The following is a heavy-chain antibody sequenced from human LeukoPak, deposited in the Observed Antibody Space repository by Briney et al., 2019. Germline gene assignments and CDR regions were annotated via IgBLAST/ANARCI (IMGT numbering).Heavy chain of an antibody. V-gene: IGHV1-2*02. CDR3: ARAHYYGSGSYFYYYYYMVV. CDR2: INPNSGGT. J-gene: IGHJ6*03. Sequence: ASVKVSCKASGYTFTGYYMHWVRQAPGQGLEWMGWINPNSGGTNYAQKFQGRVTMTRDTSISTAYMELSRLRSDDTAVYYCARAHYYGSGSYFYYYYYMVVWGKRTKVTISS. D-gene: IGHD3-10*01. CDR1: GYTFTGYY.